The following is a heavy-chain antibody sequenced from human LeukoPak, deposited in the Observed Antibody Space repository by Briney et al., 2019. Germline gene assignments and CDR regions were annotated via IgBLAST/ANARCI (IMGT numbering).Heavy chain of an antibody. V-gene: IGHV1-8*03. Sequence: ASMKVSCKASGYTFTNYHINWVRQASGQGLEWMTWINPDTGDKGYARKFQDRVTITTDTSISTAYMELGSLSSEDTAVYFCARTTSMTASGYDYWGQGTLVSVSS. CDR3: ARTTSMTASGYDY. CDR2: INPDTGDK. CDR1: GYTFTNYH. D-gene: IGHD2-21*02. J-gene: IGHJ4*02.